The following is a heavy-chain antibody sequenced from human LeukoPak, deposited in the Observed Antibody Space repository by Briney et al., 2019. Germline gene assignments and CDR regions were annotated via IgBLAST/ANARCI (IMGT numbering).Heavy chain of an antibody. J-gene: IGHJ3*02. V-gene: IGHV3-21*01. CDR2: ISSSSSYI. CDR1: GFSFSTYA. Sequence: GGSLRLSCAASGFSFSTYAMSWVHQAPGKGLEWVSSISSSSSYIYYADSVKGRFTISRDNAKNSLYLQMDSLRAEDTAVYYCARDPHPDAFDIWGQGTMVTVSS. CDR3: ARDPHPDAFDI.